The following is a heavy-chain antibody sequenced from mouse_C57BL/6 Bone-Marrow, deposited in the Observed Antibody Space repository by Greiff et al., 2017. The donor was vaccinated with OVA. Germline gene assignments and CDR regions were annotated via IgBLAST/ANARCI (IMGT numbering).Heavy chain of an antibody. J-gene: IGHJ2*01. V-gene: IGHV5-9-1*02. CDR1: GFTFSSYA. CDR2: ISSGGDYI. Sequence: EVQRVESGAGLVKPGGSLKLSCAASGFTFSSYAMSWVRQTPEKRLEWVAYISSGGDYIYYADTVKGRFTISRDNARNTLYLQMSSLKSEDTAMYYCTRENGSSYGYFDYWGQGTTLTVSS. D-gene: IGHD1-1*01. CDR3: TRENGSSYGYFDY.